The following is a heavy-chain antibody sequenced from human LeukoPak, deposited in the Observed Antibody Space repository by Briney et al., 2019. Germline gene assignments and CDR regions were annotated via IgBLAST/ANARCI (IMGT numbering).Heavy chain of an antibody. CDR1: GFTFSSYA. CDR2: ISGSGGST. V-gene: IGHV3-23*01. D-gene: IGHD3-22*01. J-gene: IGHJ4*02. CDR3: ARDHKAYYYDSSGYYLDY. Sequence: GGSLRLSCAASGFTFSSYAMSWVRQAPGKGLEWVSAISGSGGSTYYADSVKGRFTIYRDNSKNTLYLQMNSLRAEDTAVYYCARDHKAYYYDSSGYYLDYWGQGTLVTVSS.